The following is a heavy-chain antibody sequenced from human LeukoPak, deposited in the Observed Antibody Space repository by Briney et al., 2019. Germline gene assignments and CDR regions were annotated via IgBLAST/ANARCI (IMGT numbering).Heavy chain of an antibody. CDR3: ARYPNPRFCSGISCPDAFDI. Sequence: ASVKVSCKASGYTFRNFGTTWLRQAPGHGLEWMGWISAYNDNTNYAQNFQDRLSLATDTSTDTGYMELRSLRSDDTAVYYCARYPNPRFCSGISCPDAFDIWGQGTMVTVSS. CDR2: ISAYNDNT. V-gene: IGHV1-18*01. J-gene: IGHJ3*02. CDR1: GYTFRNFG. D-gene: IGHD2-15*01.